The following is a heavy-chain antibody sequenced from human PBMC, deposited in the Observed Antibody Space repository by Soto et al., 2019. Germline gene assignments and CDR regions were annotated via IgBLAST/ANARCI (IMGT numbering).Heavy chain of an antibody. CDR2: IYPGDSDT. CDR1: GYSFTSYW. J-gene: IGHJ4*02. CDR3: ARRGSGWYVGSYYFDY. Sequence: GESLKISCKGSGYSFTSYWIGWVRQMPGKGLEWMGIIYPGDSDTRYNPSFQGQVTISADKSISTAYLQWSSLKASDTAMYYCARRGSGWYVGSYYFDYWGQGTLVTVSS. D-gene: IGHD6-19*01. V-gene: IGHV5-51*01.